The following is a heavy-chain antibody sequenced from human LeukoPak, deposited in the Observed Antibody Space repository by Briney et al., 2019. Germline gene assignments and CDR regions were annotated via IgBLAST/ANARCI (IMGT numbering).Heavy chain of an antibody. CDR3: ARTREGVWGSYSP. D-gene: IGHD3-16*01. J-gene: IGHJ4*02. V-gene: IGHV1-2*02. Sequence: ASVKVSCKASGYSFTDYYIHWVRLAPGQGLEWMGWINPKSGGTHYAQKFQGRVSMTRDTSINTVHLELSSLKTNDTAVYYCARTREGVWGSYSPWGQGTLVTVSS. CDR2: INPKSGGT. CDR1: GYSFTDYY.